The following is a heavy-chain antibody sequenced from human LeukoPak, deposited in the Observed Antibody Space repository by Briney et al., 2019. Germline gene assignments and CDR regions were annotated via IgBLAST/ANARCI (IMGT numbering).Heavy chain of an antibody. V-gene: IGHV1-18*01. CDR2: ISTNKGDT. CDR1: GYTFISYG. Sequence: VASVKVSCKTSGYTFISYGISWLRQAPGQGIEWMGWISTNKGDTEYAQKFQGRLTVTRDTSTSTAYMELKRLKSDDTAVYYCARADTIVVAGATPVGSAFEYWGQGTLITVS. J-gene: IGHJ4*02. D-gene: IGHD2-15*01. CDR3: ARADTIVVAGATPVGSAFEY.